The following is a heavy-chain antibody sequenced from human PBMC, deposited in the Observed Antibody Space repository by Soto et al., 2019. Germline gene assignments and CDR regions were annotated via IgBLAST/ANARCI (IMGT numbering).Heavy chain of an antibody. CDR2: INTILSMS. D-gene: IGHD3-10*01. CDR1: GDTFSFYT. J-gene: IGHJ4*02. V-gene: IGHV1-69*02. Sequence: QVQLVQSGAEVKKPGSSVKVSCKASGDTFSFYTINWVRQAPGLGLEWVGRINTILSMSTYAQKFQGRVTMTADKSTNTAYLELRSLRSEDTAMYYCATSYGSGYRAFDYWAPGALVPFSS. CDR3: ATSYGSGYRAFDY.